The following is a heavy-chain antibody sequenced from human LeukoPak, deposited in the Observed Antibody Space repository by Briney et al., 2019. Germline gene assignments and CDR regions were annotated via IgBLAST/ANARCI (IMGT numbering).Heavy chain of an antibody. D-gene: IGHD3-22*01. V-gene: IGHV3-30-3*01. CDR2: ISYDGSNK. CDR1: GFTFSSYA. Sequence: PGGSLRPSCAASGFTFSSYAMHWVRQAPGKGLEWVAVISYDGSNKYYADSVKGRFTISRDNSKNTLYLQMNSLRAEDTAVYYCAKGRKYYDSSGYYLWGQGTLVTVSS. J-gene: IGHJ5*02. CDR3: AKGRKYYDSSGYYL.